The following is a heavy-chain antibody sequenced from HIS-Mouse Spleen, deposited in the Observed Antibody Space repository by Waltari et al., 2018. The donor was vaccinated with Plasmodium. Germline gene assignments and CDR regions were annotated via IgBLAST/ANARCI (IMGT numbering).Heavy chain of an antibody. CDR1: GFPFPCLA. D-gene: IGHD3-3*01. Sequence: QVQLVASGGGVVQPGGSLRLSCSASGFPFPCLALPLLPQAPGKGLEWVAIISYDGSNKYYADSVKGRFTISRDNSKNTLYLQMNSLRAEDTAVYYCARLYYDFWSGYYPYGMDVWGQGTTVTVSS. CDR3: ARLYYDFWSGYYPYGMDV. CDR2: ISYDGSNK. J-gene: IGHJ6*02. V-gene: IGHV3-30*04.